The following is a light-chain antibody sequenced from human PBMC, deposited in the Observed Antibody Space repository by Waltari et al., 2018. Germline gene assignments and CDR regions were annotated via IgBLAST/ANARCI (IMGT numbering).Light chain of an antibody. CDR3: QQTYTTVKT. CDR2: GES. J-gene: IGKJ2*01. CDR1: QNIRIY. V-gene: IGKV1-39*01. Sequence: DIQMTQYPSSLVASVGDRVIITCRASQNIRIYLNWFQQKPGRAPDLLMYGESRLQSGVPPRFRGSGSGTEFTLIISDLQPEDSATYYCQQTYTTVKTFGRGTRVEV.